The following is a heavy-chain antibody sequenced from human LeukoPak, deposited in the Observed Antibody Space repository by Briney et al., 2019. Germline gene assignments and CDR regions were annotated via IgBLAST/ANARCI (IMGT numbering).Heavy chain of an antibody. Sequence: SETLSLTCTDSGGTLSRNYWSWIRQPPRKGLEWIAYIDYSERTTYNPSLTSRLTISVDASKNQFSLKLGSVTAADTAVYYCARDRRRELLHAFDIWGQGTMVTVSS. CDR2: IDYSERT. D-gene: IGHD1-26*01. CDR3: ARDRRRELLHAFDI. CDR1: GGTLSRNY. V-gene: IGHV4-59*13. J-gene: IGHJ3*02.